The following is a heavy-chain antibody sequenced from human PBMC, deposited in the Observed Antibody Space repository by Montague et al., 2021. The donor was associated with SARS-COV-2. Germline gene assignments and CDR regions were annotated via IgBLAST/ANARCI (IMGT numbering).Heavy chain of an antibody. CDR2: ISSNGGRT. V-gene: IGHV3-64D*06. CDR1: GFTFSSYD. Sequence: SLRLSCAASGFTFSSYDMYWVRQAPGKGLEFVSGISSNGGRTYYADSVKGRFTISRDNSENTVYLQMSGLRAEDTAVYYCVKERVSYNWNAFRYWGQGTLVTVSS. CDR3: VKERVSYNWNAFRY. D-gene: IGHD1-1*01. J-gene: IGHJ4*02.